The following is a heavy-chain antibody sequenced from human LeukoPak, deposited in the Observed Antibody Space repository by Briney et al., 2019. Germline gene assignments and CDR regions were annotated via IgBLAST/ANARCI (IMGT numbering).Heavy chain of an antibody. Sequence: GASLKLSCTASGFTFTSYSMNWVRQAPGQGLEWMAYISSSSSTIYYAESVKGRFTIPRDNAKNSLYLQMNSLRAEDTAVYYCARDGLYDFWSPSDYWGQGTLVTVSS. J-gene: IGHJ4*02. CDR3: ARDGLYDFWSPSDY. D-gene: IGHD3-3*01. CDR1: GFTFTSYS. CDR2: ISSSSSTI. V-gene: IGHV3-48*01.